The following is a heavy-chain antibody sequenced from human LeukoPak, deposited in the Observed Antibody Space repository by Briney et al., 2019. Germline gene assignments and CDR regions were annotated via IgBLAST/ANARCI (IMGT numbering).Heavy chain of an antibody. CDR3: VISSGWKGGYYFDF. CDR2: ISGSSSTI. Sequence: GGSLRLSCAASGFTFSSYEMNWVRQAPGKGLEWVSYISGSSSTIYYADSVKGRFTISRDNAKNSLYLQMNSLRAGDTGVYYCVISSGWKGGYYFDFWGQGTLVTVSS. D-gene: IGHD6-19*01. V-gene: IGHV3-48*03. J-gene: IGHJ4*02. CDR1: GFTFSSYE.